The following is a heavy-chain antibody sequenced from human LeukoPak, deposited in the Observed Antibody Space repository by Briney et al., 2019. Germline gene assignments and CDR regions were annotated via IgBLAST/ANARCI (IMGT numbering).Heavy chain of an antibody. V-gene: IGHV3-23*01. CDR3: AKNSGWYVDYFQH. CDR2: ISGSGGST. D-gene: IGHD6-19*01. CDR1: GFTFSASA. J-gene: IGHJ1*01. Sequence: GGSLRLSCAASGFTFSASAMTWVRQALGKGLEWVSAISGSGGSTYYADPVKGRFTISRDNSKNTLYLQMNSLRAEDTAVYYCAKNSGWYVDYFQHWGQGTLVTVSS.